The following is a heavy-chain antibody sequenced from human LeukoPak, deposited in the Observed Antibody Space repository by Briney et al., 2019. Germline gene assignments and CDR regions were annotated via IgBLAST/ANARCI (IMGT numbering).Heavy chain of an antibody. J-gene: IGHJ4*02. CDR3: ARDSSGPLY. D-gene: IGHD6-19*01. Sequence: GGSLRLSCAASGFTFSNAWMSWVRQAPGKGLEWVSVIYSGGGTYYADSVKGRFTISRDNSKNTLYLQRNSLRAEDTAVYYCARDSSGPLYWGQGTLVTVSS. V-gene: IGHV3-66*01. CDR2: IYSGGGT. CDR1: GFTFSNAW.